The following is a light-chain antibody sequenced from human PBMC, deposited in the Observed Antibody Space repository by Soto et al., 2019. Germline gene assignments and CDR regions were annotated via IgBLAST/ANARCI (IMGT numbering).Light chain of an antibody. CDR1: QGIRDA. Sequence: DIQMTQSPSSLSASVGDRVTITCRASQGIRDALGWYQQKPGKVPKRLIYSASSLQRGVPSRFSGSGSETEFTLTINSLQPEDFATYYCLQHSDYPFTFDQGTRLEI. CDR2: SAS. V-gene: IGKV1-17*01. CDR3: LQHSDYPFT. J-gene: IGKJ2*01.